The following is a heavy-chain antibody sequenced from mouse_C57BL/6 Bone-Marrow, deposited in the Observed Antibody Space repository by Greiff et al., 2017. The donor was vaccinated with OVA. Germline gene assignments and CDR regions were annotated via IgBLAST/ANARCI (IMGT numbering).Heavy chain of an antibody. CDR2: ISYDGSN. CDR3: ARNYYSPYYAMDY. J-gene: IGHJ4*01. D-gene: IGHD2-12*01. Sequence: DVQLQESGPGLVKPSQSLSLTCSVTGYSITSGYYWNWIRQFPGNKLEWMGYISYDGSNNYNPSLKNRISITRDTSKNQFFLKLNSVTTEDTATYYCARNYYSPYYAMDYWGQGTSVTVSS. CDR1: GYSITSGYY. V-gene: IGHV3-6*01.